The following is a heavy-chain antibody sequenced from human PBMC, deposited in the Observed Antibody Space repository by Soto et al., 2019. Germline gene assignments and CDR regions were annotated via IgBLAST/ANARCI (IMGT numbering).Heavy chain of an antibody. CDR3: ARDVVRSTAGES. CDR2: IIPIFTRT. CDR1: GGTFSTSS. J-gene: IGHJ5*02. D-gene: IGHD2-15*01. V-gene: IGHV1-69*01. Sequence: QLQLVQSGTEVKDPGSSVKVSCKASGGTFSTSSFVWVRQGPGQGLEWMGGIIPIFTRTNFAQKFQGRVTFSADESTRTTYMELRSLTSEDTAIYYCARDVVRSTAGESWGQGTLVTVSS.